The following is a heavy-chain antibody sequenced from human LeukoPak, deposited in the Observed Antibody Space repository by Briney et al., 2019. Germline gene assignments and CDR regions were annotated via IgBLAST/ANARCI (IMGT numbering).Heavy chain of an antibody. CDR3: AKDKGFAGSGSYYDTAPSVWFDP. Sequence: GGSLRLSCAASGFTFSSYAMSWVRQAPGKGLEWASAISGSGGSTYYADSVKGRFTISRDNSKNTLYLQMNSLRAEDTAVYYCAKDKGFAGSGSYYDTAPSVWFDPWGQGTLVTVSS. CDR2: ISGSGGST. CDR1: GFTFSSYA. D-gene: IGHD3-10*01. J-gene: IGHJ5*02. V-gene: IGHV3-23*01.